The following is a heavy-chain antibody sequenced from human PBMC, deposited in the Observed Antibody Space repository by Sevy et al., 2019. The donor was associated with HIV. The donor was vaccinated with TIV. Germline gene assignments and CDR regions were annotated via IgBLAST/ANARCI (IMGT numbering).Heavy chain of an antibody. CDR2: IEYDGSKK. V-gene: IGHV3-30*04. CDR3: ARDRFSGSLDY. J-gene: IGHJ4*02. CDR1: GFTFRSYA. D-gene: IGHD1-26*01. Sequence: GGSLRLSCVASGFTFRSYAMHWVRQAPGKGLEWVALIEYDGSKKYYADSVKGRFTISRDNSKNTLYLQMNSLRAEDTATYYCARDRFSGSLDYWGQGTLVTVSS.